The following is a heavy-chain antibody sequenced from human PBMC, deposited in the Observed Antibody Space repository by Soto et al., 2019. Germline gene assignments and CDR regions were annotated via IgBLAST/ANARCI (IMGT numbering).Heavy chain of an antibody. V-gene: IGHV3-13*01. J-gene: IGHJ3*02. Sequence: EVQLVESGGGLLQAGGSLRLSCAASGFTLSSYDMHWVRQATGNGLEWVSVIGTAGHAYYAGSVKGRFTITRENAKNSLYLQMDSLGEGDTAVYYCARGGGCGDQYSDAFDIWGQGPMVTFSS. CDR2: IGTAGHA. D-gene: IGHD3-10*01. CDR3: ARGGGCGDQYSDAFDI. CDR1: GFTLSSYD.